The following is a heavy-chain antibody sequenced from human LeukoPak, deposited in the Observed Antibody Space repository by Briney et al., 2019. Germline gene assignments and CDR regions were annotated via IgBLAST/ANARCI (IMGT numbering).Heavy chain of an antibody. J-gene: IGHJ6*03. CDR2: INPNSGGT. Sequence: ASVKVSCKASGYTFTGYYMHWVRQAPGQGLEWMGWINPNSGGTNYAQKFQGRVTMTRDTSISTAYMELSRLRSDDTAVYYCARVGSIVVVPAAIYMDVWGKGTTVTVSS. CDR3: ARVGSIVVVPAAIYMDV. D-gene: IGHD2-2*01. CDR1: GYTFTGYY. V-gene: IGHV1-2*02.